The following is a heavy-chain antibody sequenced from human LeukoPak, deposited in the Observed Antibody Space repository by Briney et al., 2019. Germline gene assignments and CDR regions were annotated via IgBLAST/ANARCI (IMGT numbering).Heavy chain of an antibody. D-gene: IGHD6-19*01. CDR1: GYAVTGYY. CDR2: INPNSGST. CDR3: GRGDSSGLDY. V-gene: IGHV1-2*06. Sequence: ASVKVSCKASGYAVTGYYMHWVRQAPGQGLEWMGRINPNSGSTNYAQKFQGRVTMTRDTSISTAYIELSRLRSDDTAVYYCGRGDSSGLDYWGQGTLVTVSS. J-gene: IGHJ4*02.